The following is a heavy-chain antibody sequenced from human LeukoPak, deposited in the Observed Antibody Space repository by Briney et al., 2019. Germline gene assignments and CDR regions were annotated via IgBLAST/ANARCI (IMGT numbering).Heavy chain of an antibody. CDR2: INHSGST. Sequence: KPSETLPLTCAVYGGSFSGYYWSWIRQPPGKGLEWIGEINHSGSTNYNPSLKSRVTISVDTSKNQFSLKLSSVTGADTAVYYCARGRRGGTMIVVVTPYNWFDPWGQGTLVTVSS. D-gene: IGHD3-22*01. CDR3: ARGRRGGTMIVVVTPYNWFDP. V-gene: IGHV4-34*01. J-gene: IGHJ5*02. CDR1: GGSFSGYY.